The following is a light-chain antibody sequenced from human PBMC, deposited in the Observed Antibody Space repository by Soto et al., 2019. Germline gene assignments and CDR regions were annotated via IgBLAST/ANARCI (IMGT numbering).Light chain of an antibody. CDR1: SSDVGTYNY. CDR3: SSYTGSSTLVV. J-gene: IGLJ2*01. V-gene: IGLV2-14*03. Sequence: QSALTQPASVSGSPGQSITISCTGTSSDVGTYNYVSWYQQHPGRAPKLMIYDVTNRPSGVSNRFSGSKSGNTASLTISGLQAEDEAHYYCSSYTGSSTLVVFGGGTKVTVL. CDR2: DVT.